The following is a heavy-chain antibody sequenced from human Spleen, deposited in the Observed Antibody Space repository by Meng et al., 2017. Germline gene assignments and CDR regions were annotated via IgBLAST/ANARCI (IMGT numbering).Heavy chain of an antibody. CDR3: ARSSSWAFDI. Sequence: ESLKISCAASGFTFSDYYMNWVRQAPGKGLEWVSSISSSSTIYYADSVKGRFTISRDNAKNSLYLQMNSLRDEDSSVYHCARSSSWAFDIWGQGTVVTVSS. V-gene: IGHV3-69-1*01. J-gene: IGHJ3*02. CDR1: GFTFSDYY. D-gene: IGHD6-6*01. CDR2: ISSSSTI.